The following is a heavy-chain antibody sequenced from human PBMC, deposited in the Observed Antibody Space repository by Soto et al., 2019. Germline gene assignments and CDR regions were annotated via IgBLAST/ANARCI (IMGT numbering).Heavy chain of an antibody. CDR1: GFTCSSYS. V-gene: IGHV3-48*02. CDR3: ASDYGGSYLTDY. CDR2: ISSSSSTI. Sequence: LRLSCAASGFTCSSYSMNWVRQAPGKGLEWVSYISSSSSTIYYADSVKGRFTISRDNAKNSLYLQMNSLRDEDTAVYYCASDYGGSYLTDYWGQGTLVTVSS. D-gene: IGHD1-26*01. J-gene: IGHJ4*02.